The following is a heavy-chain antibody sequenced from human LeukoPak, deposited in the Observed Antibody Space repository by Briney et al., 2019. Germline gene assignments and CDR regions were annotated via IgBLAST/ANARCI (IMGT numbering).Heavy chain of an antibody. J-gene: IGHJ4*02. CDR2: IYYSGST. Sequence: SETLSLTCTVSGGSISSSSYDWGWIRQPPGKGLEWIGSIYYSGSTYYNPSLKSRVTISVDTSKNQFSLKLSSVTAADTAVYYCARTNSSGYYFDYWGQGTLVTVSS. V-gene: IGHV4-39*01. CDR3: ARTNSSGYYFDY. CDR1: GGSISSSSYD. D-gene: IGHD6-19*01.